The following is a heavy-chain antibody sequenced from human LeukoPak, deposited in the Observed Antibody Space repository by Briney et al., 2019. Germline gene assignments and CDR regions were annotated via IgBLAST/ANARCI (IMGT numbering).Heavy chain of an antibody. J-gene: IGHJ4*02. Sequence: GESLKISCKASGYRFTDYWIAWVRQMPGIGLEWMGIIFPGDSNIRYRPSLQGQISISVDKSITTAYLQWSSLEASDTAMYYCAKLNYDRSGFKCRHFEYWGQGTLVTVSS. CDR1: GYRFTDYW. CDR3: AKLNYDRSGFKCRHFEY. D-gene: IGHD3-22*01. CDR2: IFPGDSNI. V-gene: IGHV5-51*01.